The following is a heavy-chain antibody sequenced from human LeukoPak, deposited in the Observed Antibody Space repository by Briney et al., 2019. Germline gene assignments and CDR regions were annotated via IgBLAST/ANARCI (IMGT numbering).Heavy chain of an antibody. CDR2: ISWNSGSI. V-gene: IGHV3-9*01. CDR1: RFTFDHYA. CDR3: AKGNIYSSSLMGAIDY. Sequence: GWSLRLSCPASRFTFDHYAIHWVRQAPGKGLKSVSDISWNSGSIGYADSVKGRFTISRDNAKNSLYLQMNSLRAEDTALYYCAKGNIYSSSLMGAIDYWGQGTLVTVSS. J-gene: IGHJ4*02. D-gene: IGHD6-6*01.